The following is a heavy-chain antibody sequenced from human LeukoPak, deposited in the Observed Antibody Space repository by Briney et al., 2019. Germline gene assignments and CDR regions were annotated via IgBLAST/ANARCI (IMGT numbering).Heavy chain of an antibody. CDR3: ARDGEPLRYFDWLFSFLDY. V-gene: IGHV3-30-3*01. J-gene: IGHJ4*02. Sequence: PGGSLRLSCAASGFTFSSYAMSWVRQAPGKGLEWVAVISYDGSNKYYADSVKGRFTISRDNSKNTLYLQMNSLRAEDTAVYYCARDGEPLRYFDWLFSFLDYWGQGTLVTVSS. CDR1: GFTFSSYA. CDR2: ISYDGSNK. D-gene: IGHD3-9*01.